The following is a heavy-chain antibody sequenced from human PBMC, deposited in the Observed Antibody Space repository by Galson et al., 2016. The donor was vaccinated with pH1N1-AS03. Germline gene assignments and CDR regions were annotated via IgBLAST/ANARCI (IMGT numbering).Heavy chain of an antibody. Sequence: SETLSLTCAVSGGSITSSNWWSWVRQPPGKGLEWIGEIYHSGSTNYNPSLKSRVTILVDKSKKQFSLKLSSVTAADTAVYYCARVGRYGAYYYDSSGRVVDLWGRGTLVTVSS. D-gene: IGHD3-22*01. CDR2: IYHSGST. J-gene: IGHJ2*01. CDR1: GGSITSSNW. CDR3: ARVGRYGAYYYDSSGRVVDL. V-gene: IGHV4-4*02.